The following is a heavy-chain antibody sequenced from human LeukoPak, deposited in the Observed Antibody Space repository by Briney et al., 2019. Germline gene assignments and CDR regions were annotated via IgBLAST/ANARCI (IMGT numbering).Heavy chain of an antibody. CDR3: ARVYGIAAAGNWFDP. V-gene: IGHV1-3*01. J-gene: IGHJ5*02. CDR1: GYTFTSYA. D-gene: IGHD6-13*01. CDR2: INAGNGNT. Sequence: ASVKVSCKASGYTFTSYAMHWVRQAPGQRLEWMGWINAGNGNTKYSQKFQGRVTITRDTSASTAYMELSSLRSEDTAVYYCARVYGIAAAGNWFDPWGQGTLVTVSS.